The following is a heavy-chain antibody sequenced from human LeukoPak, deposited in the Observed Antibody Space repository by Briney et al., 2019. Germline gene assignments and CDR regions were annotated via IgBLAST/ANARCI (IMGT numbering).Heavy chain of an antibody. D-gene: IGHD4-17*01. V-gene: IGHV4-4*07. Sequence: SETLSLTCTVSNGSISIYYWSWVRQPAGKGLEWIGRISASGSTNYNPSLKSRVTMSLDTSKNQFSLKPSSVTAADTAVYYCAREITVTRPSDYWGPGTLVTVSS. CDR3: AREITVTRPSDY. CDR2: ISASGST. CDR1: NGSISIYY. J-gene: IGHJ4*02.